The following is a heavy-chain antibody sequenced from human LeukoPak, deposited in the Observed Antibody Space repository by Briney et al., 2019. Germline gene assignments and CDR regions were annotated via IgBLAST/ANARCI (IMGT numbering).Heavy chain of an antibody. D-gene: IGHD4-17*01. V-gene: IGHV3-30-3*01. CDR3: ASLEYGDYDAFDI. J-gene: IGHJ3*02. CDR1: GFTFSSYA. CDR2: ISYDGSNK. Sequence: GGSLRPSCAASGFTFSSYAMHWVRQAPGKGLEWVAVISYDGSNKYYADSVKGRFTISRDNSKNTLYLQMNSLRAEDTAVYYCASLEYGDYDAFDIWGQGTMVTVSS.